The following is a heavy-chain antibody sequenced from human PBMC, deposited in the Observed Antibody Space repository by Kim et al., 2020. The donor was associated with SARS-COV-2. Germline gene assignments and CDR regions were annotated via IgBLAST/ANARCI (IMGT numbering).Heavy chain of an antibody. V-gene: IGHV3-30*18. J-gene: IGHJ3*02. D-gene: IGHD3-10*01. CDR3: AKEDRLMVGDWGSNGAFDS. CDR2: ISYDGSNK. CDR1: GFTFSSYG. Sequence: GGSLRLSCAASGFTFSSYGMHWVRQAPGKGLEWVAVISYDGSNKYYADSVKGRFTISRDNSKNTLYLQMNSLRAEDTAVYYCAKEDRLMVGDWGSNGAFDSWGQGTMVTVSS.